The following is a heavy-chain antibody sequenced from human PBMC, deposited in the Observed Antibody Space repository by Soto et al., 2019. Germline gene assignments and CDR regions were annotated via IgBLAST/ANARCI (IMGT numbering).Heavy chain of an antibody. V-gene: IGHV3-30*18. CDR3: AKADGGGELSLNPDDYYYYYGMDV. CDR2: ISYDGSNK. CDR1: GFTFSSYG. D-gene: IGHD3-10*01. Sequence: GGSLRLSCAASGFTFSSYGMHWVRQAPGKGLEWVAVISYDGSNKYYADSVKGRFTISRDNSKNTLYLQMNSLRAEDTAVYYCAKADGGGELSLNPDDYYYYYGMDVWGQGTTVTVSS. J-gene: IGHJ6*02.